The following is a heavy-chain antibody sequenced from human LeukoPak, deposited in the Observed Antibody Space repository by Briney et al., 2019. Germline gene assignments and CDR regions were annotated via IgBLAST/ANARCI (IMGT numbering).Heavy chain of an antibody. CDR2: IIPILGIA. CDR1: GGTFSSYA. CDR3: ARDKRTSYYYYYGMDV. V-gene: IGHV1-69*04. Sequence: ASVEVSCKASGGTFSSYAISWVRQAPGQGLEWMERIIPILGIANYAQKFQGRVTITADKSTSTAYMELSSLRSEDTAVYYCARDKRTSYYYYYGMDVWGQGTTVTVSS. D-gene: IGHD1-1*01. J-gene: IGHJ6*02.